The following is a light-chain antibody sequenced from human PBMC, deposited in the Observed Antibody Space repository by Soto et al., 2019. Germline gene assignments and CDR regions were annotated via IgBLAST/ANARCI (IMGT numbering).Light chain of an antibody. CDR2: AAS. CDR1: QSISSY. V-gene: IGKV1-39*01. Sequence: DIQMTQSPSSLSASVGDRVTITCRASQSISSYLNWYQQKPGKAPKLLIYAASSLQSGVPSRFCGSGSGTDFTLPISSLQPEDFATYYCQQSYSTPTFGQGTRLEIK. CDR3: QQSYSTPT. J-gene: IGKJ5*01.